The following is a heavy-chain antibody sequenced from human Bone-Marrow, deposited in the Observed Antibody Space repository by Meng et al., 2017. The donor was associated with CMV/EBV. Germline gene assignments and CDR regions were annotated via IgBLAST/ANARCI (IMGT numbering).Heavy chain of an antibody. CDR3: ARDLPHYSLDY. V-gene: IGHV3-48*04. CDR1: GFTFSSYH. CDR2: ISSGSHAI. D-gene: IGHD4-11*01. J-gene: IGHJ4*02. Sequence: GESLKISRAASGFTFSSYHMNWVRQAPGKGLEWVSYISSGSHAIYYADSVKGRFTISRDNAKNSLDLQMNSLRAEDTALYYCARDLPHYSLDYWGQRTLVTVSS.